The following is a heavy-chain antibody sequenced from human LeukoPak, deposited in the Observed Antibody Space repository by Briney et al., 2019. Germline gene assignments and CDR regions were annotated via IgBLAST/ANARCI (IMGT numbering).Heavy chain of an antibody. D-gene: IGHD6-25*01. Sequence: GGSLRLSCAAPGFTFSSYGMSWVRQAPGKGLGWVSAISGSGGSTYYADSVKGRFTISRDNSKNTLYLQMNSLRAEDTAVYYCAKDQVGYLSPPYYFDYWGQGTLVTVSS. CDR3: AKDQVGYLSPPYYFDY. CDR2: ISGSGGST. J-gene: IGHJ4*02. CDR1: GFTFSSYG. V-gene: IGHV3-23*01.